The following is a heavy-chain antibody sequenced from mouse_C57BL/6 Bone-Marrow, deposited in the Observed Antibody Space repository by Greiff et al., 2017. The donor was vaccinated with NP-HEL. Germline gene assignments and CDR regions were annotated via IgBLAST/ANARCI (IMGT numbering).Heavy chain of an antibody. CDR1: GYTFTSYW. V-gene: IGHV1-50*01. CDR2: IDPSDSYT. J-gene: IGHJ3*01. CDR3: ARLNSKEFAY. Sequence: QVQLQQPGAELVKPGASVKLSCKASGYTFTSYWMQWVKQRPGQGLEWIGEIDPSDSYTNYNQQFKGKATLTVDTSSSTAYMQLSSLTSEDSAVYDCARLNSKEFAYWGQGTLVTVSA. D-gene: IGHD2-5*01.